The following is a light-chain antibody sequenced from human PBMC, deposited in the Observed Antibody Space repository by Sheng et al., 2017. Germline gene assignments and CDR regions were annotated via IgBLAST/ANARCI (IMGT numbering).Light chain of an antibody. J-gene: IGKJ5*01. V-gene: IGKV3-20*01. CDR1: QSVTSDY. CDR2: DAS. Sequence: IVLTQSPGTLSLSPGERATLSCRASQSVTSDYLAWYQQKPDQAPRLLIYDASNRATGIPARFSGSGSGTDFTLTISSLQSEDFAVYYCQQYDNWPITLGQGTRLEIK. CDR3: QQYDNWPIT.